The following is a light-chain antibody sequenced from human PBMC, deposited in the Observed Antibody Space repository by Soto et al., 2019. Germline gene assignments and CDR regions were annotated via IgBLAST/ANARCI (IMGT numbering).Light chain of an antibody. CDR2: GAS. CDR1: QSVSSN. Sequence: EIVMTQSPATLSVSPGERATLSCRASQSVSSNLAWYRQKPGQAPRLLIYGASTRATDVPARFSGSGSGTEFTLTISSLQSEDFAVYYCQQYYNWPPWTFGQGTKVDIK. CDR3: QQYYNWPPWT. J-gene: IGKJ1*01. V-gene: IGKV3-15*01.